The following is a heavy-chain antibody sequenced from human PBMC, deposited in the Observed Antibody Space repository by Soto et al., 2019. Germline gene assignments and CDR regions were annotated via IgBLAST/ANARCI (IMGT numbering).Heavy chain of an antibody. V-gene: IGHV3-33*01. D-gene: IGHD3-16*01. CDR2: IWYDGSDK. CDR3: AFGNLSYYFDF. CDR1: GFTFSGFG. J-gene: IGHJ4*02. Sequence: GGSLRLSCAASGFTFSGFGMHWVRQAPGKELEWVAIIWYDGSDKYYADSVKGRFTISRDNSKNTLYLQMNSLRAEDTAVYHCAFGNLSYYFDFWGQGTPVTVS.